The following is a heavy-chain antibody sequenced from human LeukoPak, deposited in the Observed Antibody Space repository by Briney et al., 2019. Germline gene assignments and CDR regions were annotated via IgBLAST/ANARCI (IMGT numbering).Heavy chain of an antibody. V-gene: IGHV4-39*01. Sequence: PSETPSLTCTVSGGSISSSSYYWGWIRQPPGKGLEWIGSIYYSGSTYYNPSLKSRVTISVDTSKNQFSLKLSSVTAADTAVYYCARHGIAVAGTVDAFDIWGQGTMVTVSS. CDR1: GGSISSSSYY. CDR2: IYYSGST. CDR3: ARHGIAVAGTVDAFDI. J-gene: IGHJ3*02. D-gene: IGHD6-19*01.